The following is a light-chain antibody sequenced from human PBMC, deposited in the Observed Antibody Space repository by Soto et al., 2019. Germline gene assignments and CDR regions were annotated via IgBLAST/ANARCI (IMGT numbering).Light chain of an antibody. CDR3: QKYNPVPRT. CDR2: AAS. J-gene: IGKJ1*01. Sequence: DIQMTQSPSSLSASVGDRVTITCRASQGISHFLAWSQQKPGKVPKLLIYAASILQSGVPPRFSGSGSGTDFTLTISSLQPEDVATYYCQKYNPVPRTFGQGTKVEI. CDR1: QGISHF. V-gene: IGKV1-27*01.